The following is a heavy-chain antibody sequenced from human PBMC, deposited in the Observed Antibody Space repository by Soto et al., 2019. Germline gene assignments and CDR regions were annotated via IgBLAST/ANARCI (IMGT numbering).Heavy chain of an antibody. CDR2: ISSSSSYI. J-gene: IGHJ6*02. D-gene: IGHD2-2*01. V-gene: IGHV3-11*06. CDR1: GFTFSDYY. Sequence: QVQLVESGGGLVKPGGSLRLSCAASGFTFSDYYMSWIRQAPGKGLEWVSSISSSSSYIYYADSVKGRFTISRDNAKNSLYLQMNSLRAEDTAVYYCAGDRAYCSSTSCYFYYYYGMDVWGQGTTVTVSS. CDR3: AGDRAYCSSTSCYFYYYYGMDV.